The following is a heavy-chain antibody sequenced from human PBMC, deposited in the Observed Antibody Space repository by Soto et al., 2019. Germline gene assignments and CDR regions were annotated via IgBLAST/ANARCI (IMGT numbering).Heavy chain of an antibody. CDR2: IRSKANSYAT. CDR3: ARLWSEREPNFDH. CDR1: GYTFSDSA. D-gene: IGHD1-26*01. J-gene: IGHJ4*02. Sequence: VQLVESGGGLVQPGGSLKLSCAASGYTFSDSAMHWVRQASGKGLEWVGRIRSKANSYATVYAASVQGRFTISRDDSKNTAYLQMNSLKTEDTAVYYCARLWSEREPNFDHWGQGTLVSVSS. V-gene: IGHV3-73*02.